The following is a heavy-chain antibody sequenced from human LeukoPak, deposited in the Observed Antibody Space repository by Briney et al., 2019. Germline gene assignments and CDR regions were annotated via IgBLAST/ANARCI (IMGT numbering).Heavy chain of an antibody. CDR3: ARVVGATSIDY. J-gene: IGHJ4*02. Sequence: SETLSLTRSVSGASISSDYYWGWVRQPPGKGLEWVGSIKHSGRSNYNPSLKSRVTTSVDTSKHQFSLQLRSVTAADAAVYYCARVVGATSIDYWGRGILVTASS. CDR2: IKHSGRS. D-gene: IGHD2-15*01. V-gene: IGHV4-38-2*02. CDR1: GASISSDYY.